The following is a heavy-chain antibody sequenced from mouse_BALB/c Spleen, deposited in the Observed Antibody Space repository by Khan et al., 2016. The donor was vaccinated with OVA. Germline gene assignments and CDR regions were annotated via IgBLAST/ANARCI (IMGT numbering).Heavy chain of an antibody. CDR2: ISYSGST. Sequence: EVQLVESGPGLVKPSQSLSLTCTVTGYSITNNYAWNWIRQFPGNKLEWMGYISYSGSTNYNPSLKSRISITRDTSKNQFFLQLNSVTAEDTDTYYCARGNYYGYYFDYWGQGTTLTVSS. CDR3: ARGNYYGYYFDY. CDR1: GYSITNNYA. D-gene: IGHD1-1*01. V-gene: IGHV3-2*02. J-gene: IGHJ2*01.